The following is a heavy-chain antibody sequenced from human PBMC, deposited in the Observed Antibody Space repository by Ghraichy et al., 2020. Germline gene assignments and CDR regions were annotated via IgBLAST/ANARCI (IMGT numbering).Heavy chain of an antibody. Sequence: GGSLRLSCATSGFNFHGYTMNWVRQAPGKGLEWVTSITSAGSYLYYLDSVKGRFTVSRDNAKRSLYLQMNSLRDEDTAVYYCTRDPLVDMVNDPPQWGQGTLVTVSS. CDR2: ITSAGSYL. J-gene: IGHJ4*02. CDR1: GFNFHGYT. D-gene: IGHD5-18*01. CDR3: TRDPLVDMVNDPPQ. V-gene: IGHV3-21*01.